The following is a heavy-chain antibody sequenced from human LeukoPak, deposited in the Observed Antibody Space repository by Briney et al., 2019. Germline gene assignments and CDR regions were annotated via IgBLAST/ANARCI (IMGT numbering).Heavy chain of an antibody. Sequence: SETLSLTCTVSGGSISSSSYYWGWIRQPPGKGLEWIGYIYYSGSTYYNPSLKSRVTISVDTSKNQFSLKLSSVTAADTAVYYCARTTVTPSDYFDYWGQGTLVTVSS. CDR3: ARTTVTPSDYFDY. CDR2: IYYSGST. D-gene: IGHD4-17*01. J-gene: IGHJ4*02. CDR1: GGSISSSSYY. V-gene: IGHV4-31*03.